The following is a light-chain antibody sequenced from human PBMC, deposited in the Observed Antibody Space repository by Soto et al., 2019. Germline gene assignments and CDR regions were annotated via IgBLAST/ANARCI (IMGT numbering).Light chain of an antibody. J-gene: IGKJ4*01. CDR2: DAS. V-gene: IGKV3-15*01. Sequence: EIVLTQSPVTLSLSPGERATLSCISSQSVSNNYLAWYQQKPGQTPRLLIYDASSRATGIPARFSGSGSGTEFVLTISSLQSEDIAIYYCQQYDAWPFTFGGGTKVDI. CDR1: QSVSNN. CDR3: QQYDAWPFT.